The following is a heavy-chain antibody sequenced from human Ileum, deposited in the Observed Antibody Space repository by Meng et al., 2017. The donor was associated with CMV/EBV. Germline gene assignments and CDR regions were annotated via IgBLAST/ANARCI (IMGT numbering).Heavy chain of an antibody. V-gene: IGHV4-4*07. Sequence: QVHLQGSCPGRVKPSGTLSLTCSGSGDSISSYYWSWIRQPAGKGLEWIGRIYSNGNNNYNPSLESRVTMSVDTSKNHFSLKLNSVTAADTAVYYCARGTKYGSGNWFDPWGQGTLVTVSS. J-gene: IGHJ5*02. CDR1: GDSISSYY. CDR3: ARGTKYGSGNWFDP. CDR2: IYSNGNN. D-gene: IGHD3-10*01.